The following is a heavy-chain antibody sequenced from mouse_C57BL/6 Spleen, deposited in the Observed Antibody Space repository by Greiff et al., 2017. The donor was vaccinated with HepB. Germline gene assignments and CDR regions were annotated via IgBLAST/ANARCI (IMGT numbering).Heavy chain of an antibody. CDR1: GYTFTSYD. Sequence: VQLQQSGPELVKPGASVKLSCKASGYTFTSYDINWVKQRPGQGLEWIGWIYPRDGSTKYNEKFKGKATLTVDTSSSTAYMELHSLTSEDSAVYFCARKGSNYEGYAMDYWGQGTSVTVSS. D-gene: IGHD2-5*01. V-gene: IGHV1-85*01. CDR2: IYPRDGST. CDR3: ARKGSNYEGYAMDY. J-gene: IGHJ4*01.